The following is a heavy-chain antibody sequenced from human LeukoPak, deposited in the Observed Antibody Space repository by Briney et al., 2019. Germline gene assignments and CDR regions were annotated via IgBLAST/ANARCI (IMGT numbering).Heavy chain of an antibody. J-gene: IGHJ4*02. V-gene: IGHV1-69*06. D-gene: IGHD5-18*01. CDR3: ALDTAESHYFGY. CDR2: IIPIFGTA. Sequence: GSSVKVSCKASGGTFSSYAISWVRQAPGQGLEWMGGIIPIFGTANYAQKFQGRVTITADKSTSTAYMELSSLRSEDTAVYYCALDTAESHYFGYWGQGTLVTVSS. CDR1: GGTFSSYA.